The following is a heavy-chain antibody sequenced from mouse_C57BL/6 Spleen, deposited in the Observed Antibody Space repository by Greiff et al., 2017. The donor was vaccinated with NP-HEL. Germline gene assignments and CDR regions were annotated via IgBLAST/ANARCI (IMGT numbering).Heavy chain of an antibody. Sequence: EVMLVESGGGLVKPGGSLKLSCAASGFTFSSYAMSWVRQTPEKRLEWVATISDGGSYTYYPDNVKGRFTISRDNAKNNLYLQMSHLKSEDTAMYYCAREGGYYGSAWFAYWGQGTLVTVSA. V-gene: IGHV5-4*01. CDR2: ISDGGSYT. CDR1: GFTFSSYA. D-gene: IGHD1-1*01. CDR3: AREGGYYGSAWFAY. J-gene: IGHJ3*01.